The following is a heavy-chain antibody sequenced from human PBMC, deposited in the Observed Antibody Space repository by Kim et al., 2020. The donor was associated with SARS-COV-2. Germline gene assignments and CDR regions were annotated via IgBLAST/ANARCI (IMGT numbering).Heavy chain of an antibody. Sequence: GGSLRLSCAASGFTFSSYGMHWVRQAPGKGLEWVAVISYDGSNKYYADSVKGRFTISRDNSKNTLYLQMNSLRAEDTAVYYCARDFNFDWTIALYGMDVWGQGTTVTVSS. V-gene: IGHV3-33*05. CDR2: ISYDGSNK. D-gene: IGHD3-9*01. CDR1: GFTFSSYG. CDR3: ARDFNFDWTIALYGMDV. J-gene: IGHJ6*02.